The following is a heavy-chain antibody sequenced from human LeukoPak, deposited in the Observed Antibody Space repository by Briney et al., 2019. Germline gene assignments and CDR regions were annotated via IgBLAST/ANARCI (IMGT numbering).Heavy chain of an antibody. CDR3: ARDSSSWYFDY. V-gene: IGHV3-30-3*01. D-gene: IGHD6-13*01. J-gene: IGHJ4*02. CDR2: ISYDGSNK. CDR1: GFTFSSYA. Sequence: PGGSLRLSCAASGFTFSSYAMHWVRQAPGKGLEWVAVISYDGSNKYYADSAKGRFTISRDNSKNTLYLQMNSLRAEDTAVYYCARDSSSWYFDYWGQGTLVTVSS.